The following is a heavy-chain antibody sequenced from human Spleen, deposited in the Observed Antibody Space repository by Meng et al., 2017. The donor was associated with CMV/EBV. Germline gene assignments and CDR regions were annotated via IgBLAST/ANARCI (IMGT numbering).Heavy chain of an antibody. V-gene: IGHV4-34*01. CDR2: INHSGST. Sequence: SETLSLTCAVYGGSFSGYYWSWIRQPPGKGLEWIGEINHSGSTNYNPSLKSRVTISVDTSKNQFSLKLSSVTAADTAVYYCARGRITIFGVVTKEWFDPWGQGTLVTVSS. D-gene: IGHD3-3*01. CDR3: ARGRITIFGVVTKEWFDP. CDR1: GGSFSGYY. J-gene: IGHJ5*02.